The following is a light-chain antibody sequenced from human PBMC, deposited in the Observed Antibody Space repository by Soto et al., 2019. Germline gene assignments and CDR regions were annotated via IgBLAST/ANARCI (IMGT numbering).Light chain of an antibody. CDR1: SSNIGAGYD. Sequence: QAVVTQPPSVSGAPGQRVTISCTGSSSNIGAGYDVHWYQQLPGTAPKLLIYGNSNRPSGVPDRFSGSKSGTSASLAITGLQAEDEADYYCSSKRSSTVVFGGGTKLTVL. J-gene: IGLJ2*01. V-gene: IGLV1-40*01. CDR3: SSKRSSTVV. CDR2: GNS.